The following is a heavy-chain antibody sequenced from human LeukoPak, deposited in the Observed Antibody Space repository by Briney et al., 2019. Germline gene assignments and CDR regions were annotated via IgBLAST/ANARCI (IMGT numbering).Heavy chain of an antibody. CDR1: GFSFSSFS. CDR3: AKGGVGYLYYFDS. V-gene: IGHV3-23*01. CDR2: ISGGGSA. J-gene: IGHJ4*02. Sequence: GGSLRLSCVASGFSFSSFSMNWVRQAPGKGLEWVSGISGGGSAYYAESVKGRFTISRDNSETTLYLEMDSLRAEDTATYFCAKGGVGYLYYFDSWGQGTLVSVSS. D-gene: IGHD5-12*01.